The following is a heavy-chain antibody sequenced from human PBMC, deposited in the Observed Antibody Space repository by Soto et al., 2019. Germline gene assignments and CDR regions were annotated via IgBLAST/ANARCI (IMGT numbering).Heavy chain of an antibody. CDR1: GYTFTSYG. D-gene: IGHD3-22*01. J-gene: IGHJ1*01. Sequence: QVQLVQSGAEVKKPGASVKVSCKASGYTFTSYGISWVRQAPGQGLEWMGWISAYNGNTNYAQNLQGRVTMTTDTSKSTDYLERRSLRSDDTAVYYCARGDGDSPTENFQHWGQGTLVTVSS. V-gene: IGHV1-18*01. CDR2: ISAYNGNT. CDR3: ARGDGDSPTENFQH.